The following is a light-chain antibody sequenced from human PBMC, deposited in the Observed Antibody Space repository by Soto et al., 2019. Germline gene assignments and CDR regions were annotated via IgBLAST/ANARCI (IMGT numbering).Light chain of an antibody. V-gene: IGKV3-20*01. CDR2: GAS. CDR1: HSVVNNY. J-gene: IGKJ4*01. CDR3: QQSSFSPLT. Sequence: EIVLTQSPGTLSLSPGERATLSCRASHSVVNNYLAWFQQKPGQAPRLLISGASNRAAGIPGRFSGSGSGTDFTLTISRLEPEDCAVYYCQQSSFSPLTFGGGTRVEIK.